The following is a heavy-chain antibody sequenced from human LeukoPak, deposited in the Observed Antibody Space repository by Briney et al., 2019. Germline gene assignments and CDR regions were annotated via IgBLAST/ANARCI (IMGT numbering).Heavy chain of an antibody. CDR2: ISYDGSNK. CDR3: AKSDGVDYDSSGYPDY. CDR1: GFTFSSYG. J-gene: IGHJ4*02. Sequence: GRSLRLSCAASGFTFSSYGMHWVRQAPGKGLEWVAVISYDGSNKYYADSVKGRFTIFRDNSKNTLYLQMNSQRAEDTAVYYCAKSDGVDYDSSGYPDYWGQGTLVTVSS. D-gene: IGHD3-22*01. V-gene: IGHV3-30*18.